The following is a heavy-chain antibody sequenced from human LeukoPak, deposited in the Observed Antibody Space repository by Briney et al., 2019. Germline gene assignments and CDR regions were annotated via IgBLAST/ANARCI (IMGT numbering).Heavy chain of an antibody. CDR1: GFTFSNAW. CDR2: IKSKTDGGTT. Sequence: PGGSLRLSCAASGFTFSNAWMSWVRQAPGKGLEWVGRIKSKTDGGTTDYAAPVKGRFTISRDDSKNTLYLQMNSLKTEDTAVYYCTIRITIFGVAPWGQGTLVTVSS. V-gene: IGHV3-15*01. J-gene: IGHJ5*02. CDR3: TIRITIFGVAP. D-gene: IGHD3-3*01.